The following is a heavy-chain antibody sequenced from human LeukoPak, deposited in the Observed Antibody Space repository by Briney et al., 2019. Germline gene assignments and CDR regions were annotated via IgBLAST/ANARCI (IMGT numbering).Heavy chain of an antibody. V-gene: IGHV4-39*01. CDR1: GGSISSSSYY. D-gene: IGHD3-10*01. J-gene: IGHJ4*02. Sequence: PSETLSLTCTDSGGSISSSSYYWGWIRQPPGKGLEWIGSIYYSGSTYYNPSVKSRVTISVDTSKNQFSLKLSSVTAADTAVYYCARLASLLWFGELLSAYFDYWGQGTLVTVSS. CDR3: ARLASLLWFGELLSAYFDY. CDR2: IYYSGST.